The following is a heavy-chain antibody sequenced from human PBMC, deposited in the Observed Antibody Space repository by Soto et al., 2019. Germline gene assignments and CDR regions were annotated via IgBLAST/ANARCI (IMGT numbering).Heavy chain of an antibody. D-gene: IGHD4-17*01. Sequence: GESLKISCKGSGYSFTSYWISWVRQMPGKGLEWMGRIDPSDSYTNYSPSFQGHVTISADKSISTAYLQWSSLKASDTAMYYCARHFRGTVTNYYFDYWGQGTLVTVS. CDR3: ARHFRGTVTNYYFDY. CDR2: IDPSDSYT. J-gene: IGHJ4*02. CDR1: GYSFTSYW. V-gene: IGHV5-10-1*01.